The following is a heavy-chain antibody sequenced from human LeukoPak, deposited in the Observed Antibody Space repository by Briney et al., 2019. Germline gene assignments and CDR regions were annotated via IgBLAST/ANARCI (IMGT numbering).Heavy chain of an antibody. Sequence: PSVTLSIACTVSGGAVSSGGYYWSSIRPHPGSSLESLGYVGYSGSTYYNPSLKSRVTISVDTSKNQFSLKLSSVTAADTAVYYCARATPLRYFDWLFSPYYFDYWGQGTLVTVSS. CDR2: VGYSGST. V-gene: IGHV4-31*03. D-gene: IGHD3-9*01. J-gene: IGHJ4*02. CDR1: GGAVSSGGYY. CDR3: ARATPLRYFDWLFSPYYFDY.